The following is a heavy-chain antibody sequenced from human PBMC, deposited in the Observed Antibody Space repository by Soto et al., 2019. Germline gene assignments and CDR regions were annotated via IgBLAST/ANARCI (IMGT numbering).Heavy chain of an antibody. CDR3: AAWIVGATNTNDY. CDR2: IIPIFGTA. Sequence: QVQLVQSGAEVKKPGTSVKVSCKASGGNFSSYAISWVRQAPGQGLEWMGGIIPIFGTANYAQKFQGRVTITADESTSTAYMELSSLRSEDTAVYYCAAWIVGATNTNDYWGQGTLVTVSS. D-gene: IGHD1-26*01. V-gene: IGHV1-69*01. J-gene: IGHJ4*02. CDR1: GGNFSSYA.